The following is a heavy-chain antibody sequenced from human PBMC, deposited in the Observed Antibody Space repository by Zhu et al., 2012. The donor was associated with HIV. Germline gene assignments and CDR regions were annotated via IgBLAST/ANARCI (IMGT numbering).Heavy chain of an antibody. CDR1: GYSISNGYY. Sequence: QVQLQESGPGLVRPSETLSLTCVVSGYSISNGYYWGWIRQPPGKGLEWIGSIYHSGRTYYNPSLESRVTISVDTSKNQFSLQLRSVTAADTAIYYCARRVEMATPRNYFDAWGQGTLVHRLL. CDR3: ARRVEMATPRNYFDA. CDR2: IYHSGRT. D-gene: IGHD5-24*01. V-gene: IGHV4-38-2*01. J-gene: IGHJ5*02.